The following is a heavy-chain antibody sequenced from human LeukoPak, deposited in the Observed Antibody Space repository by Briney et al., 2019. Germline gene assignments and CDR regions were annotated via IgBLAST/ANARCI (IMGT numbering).Heavy chain of an antibody. Sequence: SETLSLTCTVSGGSSSRYYWSWIRQPPGKGLECIGYIYYSGSTNYNPSLKSRVTISVDTSKNQFSLKLSSVTAADTAVYYCARLGAAVFNWFDPWGQGTLVTVSS. V-gene: IGHV4-59*08. CDR1: GGSSSRYY. CDR3: ARLGAAVFNWFDP. D-gene: IGHD6-13*01. J-gene: IGHJ5*02. CDR2: IYYSGST.